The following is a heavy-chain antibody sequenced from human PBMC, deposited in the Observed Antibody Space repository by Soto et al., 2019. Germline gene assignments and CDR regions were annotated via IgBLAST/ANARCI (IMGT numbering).Heavy chain of an antibody. Sequence: ASVKVSCKASGYTFTSYAMHWVRQAPGQRLEWMGWINAGNGNTKYSQKFQGRVTITRDTSASTAYMELSSLRSEDTAAYYCARGGADCSSTSCSWGFYYYYGMDVWGQGTTVTVSS. V-gene: IGHV1-3*01. CDR1: GYTFTSYA. J-gene: IGHJ6*02. CDR2: INAGNGNT. D-gene: IGHD2-2*01. CDR3: ARGGADCSSTSCSWGFYYYYGMDV.